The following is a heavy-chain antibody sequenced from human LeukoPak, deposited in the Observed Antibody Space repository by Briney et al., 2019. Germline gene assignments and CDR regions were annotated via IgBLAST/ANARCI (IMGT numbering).Heavy chain of an antibody. Sequence: GGSLTLSCAASGFTLSGFTMNRVRHVPGRGLEWVSAISRGSSRIFYADSVRGRFTISRDDAKNSLYLHMNSLRAEDTATYYCVRIPNNANSPNWFDPWGQGILVTVSS. CDR3: VRIPNNANSPNWFDP. CDR1: GFTLSGFT. J-gene: IGHJ5*02. CDR2: ISRGSSRI. V-gene: IGHV3-21*01. D-gene: IGHD1-14*01.